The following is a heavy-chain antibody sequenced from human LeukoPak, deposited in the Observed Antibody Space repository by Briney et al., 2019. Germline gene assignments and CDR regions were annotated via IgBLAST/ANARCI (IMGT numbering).Heavy chain of an antibody. CDR2: IYYSGST. CDR3: ARVVYAGAPYFDY. Sequence: NPSETLSLTCTVSGGSVSSGSYYWRWIRQPPGKGLEWIGYIYYSGSTNYNPSLKSRVTISVDTSKNQFSLKLSSVTAADTAVYYCARVVYAGAPYFDYWGQGTLVTVSS. V-gene: IGHV4-61*01. CDR1: GGSVSSGSYY. J-gene: IGHJ4*02. D-gene: IGHD2-8*02.